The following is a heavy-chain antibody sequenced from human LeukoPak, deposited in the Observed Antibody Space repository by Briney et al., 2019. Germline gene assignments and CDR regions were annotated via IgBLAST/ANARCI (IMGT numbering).Heavy chain of an antibody. J-gene: IGHJ2*01. D-gene: IGHD3-22*01. V-gene: IGHV4-30-4*01. Sequence: PSETLSFTCTVSGGSISSGDYYWSWIRQPPGKGLEWIGYIYYSGSTYYNPSLKSRVTISVDTSKNQFSLKLSSVTAADTAVYHCARVVSLIVGGYWYFDLWGRGTLVTVSS. CDR2: IYYSGST. CDR3: ARVVSLIVGGYWYFDL. CDR1: GGSISSGDYY.